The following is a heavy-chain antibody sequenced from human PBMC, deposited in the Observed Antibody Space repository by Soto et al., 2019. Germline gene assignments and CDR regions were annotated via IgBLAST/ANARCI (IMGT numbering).Heavy chain of an antibody. D-gene: IGHD2-2*02. J-gene: IGHJ6*02. Sequence: PSETLSLTCAVSGGSISSSNWWSWVRQPPGKGLEWIGEIYHSGSTNYNPSLKSRVTISVDKSKNQFSLKLSSVTAADTAVYYCARDNAPSCSSSTSCYTADYYYYGMDVWGQGTTVTVSS. V-gene: IGHV4-4*02. CDR1: GGSISSSNW. CDR2: IYHSGST. CDR3: ARDNAPSCSSSTSCYTADYYYYGMDV.